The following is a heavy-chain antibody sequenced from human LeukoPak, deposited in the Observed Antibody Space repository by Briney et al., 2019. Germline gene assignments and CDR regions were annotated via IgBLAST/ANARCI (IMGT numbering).Heavy chain of an antibody. Sequence: SQTLSLTCTVSGGSISSGSYYWGWLRQPAGRGLEWIGRIYTSGSTNYNPSLKSRVTISVDTSKNQFSLKLSSVTAADTAVYYCARDPFSDGYNYSGYWGQGTLVTVSS. V-gene: IGHV4-61*02. D-gene: IGHD5-24*01. J-gene: IGHJ4*02. CDR1: GGSISSGSYY. CDR2: IYTSGST. CDR3: ARDPFSDGYNYSGY.